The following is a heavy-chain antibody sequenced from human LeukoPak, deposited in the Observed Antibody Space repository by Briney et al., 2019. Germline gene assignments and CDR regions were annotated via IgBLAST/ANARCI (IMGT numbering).Heavy chain of an antibody. D-gene: IGHD3-22*01. CDR1: GFTFSSYA. CDR3: ARKQTYYYDSSGYSDAFDI. Sequence: SGGSLRLSCAASGFTFSSYAMSWVRQAPGKGLEWVSAISGSGGSTYYADSVKGQFTISRDNSKNTLYLQMNSLRAEDTAVYYCARKQTYYYDSSGYSDAFDIWGQGTMVTVSS. CDR2: ISGSGGST. V-gene: IGHV3-23*01. J-gene: IGHJ3*02.